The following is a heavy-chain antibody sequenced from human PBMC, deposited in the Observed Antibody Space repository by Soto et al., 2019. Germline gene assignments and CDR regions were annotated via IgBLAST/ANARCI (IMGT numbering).Heavy chain of an antibody. Sequence: QVQLVESGGGVVQPGRSLRLSCAASGFTFSSYGMHWVRQAPGKGLEWVAVISYDGSNKYYADSVKGRFTISRDNSKNTMSKQINSMRAEDTTLYYCAKERDYRGTYYFHNQVQGTMETVSS. J-gene: IGHJ4*02. V-gene: IGHV3-30*18. CDR1: GFTFSSYG. D-gene: IGHD1-1*01. CDR2: ISYDGSNK. CDR3: AKERDYRGTYYFHN.